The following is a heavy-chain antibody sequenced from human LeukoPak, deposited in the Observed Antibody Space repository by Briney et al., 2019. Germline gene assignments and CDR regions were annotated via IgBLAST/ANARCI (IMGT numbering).Heavy chain of an antibody. J-gene: IGHJ4*02. CDR2: INHSGST. V-gene: IGHV4-34*01. CDR1: GGSFSGYY. Sequence: PSETLSLTCAVYGGSFSGYYWSWIRQPPGKGLEWIGEINHSGSTNYNPSLKSRVTISVDTSKNRFSLKLSSVTAADTAVYYCARVVTILDYWGQGTLVTVSS. CDR3: ARVVTILDY. D-gene: IGHD2-2*01.